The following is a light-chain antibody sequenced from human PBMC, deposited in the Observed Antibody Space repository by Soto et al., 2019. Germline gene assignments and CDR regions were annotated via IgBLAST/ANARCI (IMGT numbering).Light chain of an antibody. J-gene: IGKJ1*01. CDR1: QSVSSSY. CDR2: GAS. Sequence: EILLTQSPDTLSSSPGESATVSCRASQSVSSSYLAWYQKKPGQPPRLLIYGASSRATGVPGRFSGSGSGTDFTLTITSLEPDDFAVYYCQQYCVSPRTFGQGTQVEIK. CDR3: QQYCVSPRT. V-gene: IGKV3-20*01.